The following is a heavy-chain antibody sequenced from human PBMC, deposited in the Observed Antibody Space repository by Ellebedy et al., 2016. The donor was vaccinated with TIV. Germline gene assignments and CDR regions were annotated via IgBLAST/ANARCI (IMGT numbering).Heavy chain of an antibody. CDR2: INHSGST. D-gene: IGHD2-2*01. V-gene: IGHV4-34*01. CDR1: GGSFSGYY. Sequence: GSLRLXXAVYGGSFSGYYWSWIRQPPGKGLEWIGEINHSGSTNYNPSLKSRVTISVDTSKNQFSLKLSSVTAADTAVYYCARYCSSTSCYAFDIWGQGTMVTVSS. J-gene: IGHJ3*02. CDR3: ARYCSSTSCYAFDI.